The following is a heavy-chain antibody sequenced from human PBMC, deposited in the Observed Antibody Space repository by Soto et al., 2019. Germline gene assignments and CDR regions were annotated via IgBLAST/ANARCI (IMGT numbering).Heavy chain of an antibody. D-gene: IGHD5-12*01. CDR3: AKGSIEYSASVDH. CDR1: GFIFRNQA. V-gene: IGHV3-23*01. CDR2: ISGSGDEI. J-gene: IGHJ4*02. Sequence: EVQLLESGGGLVQPGGSMRLSCAASGFIFRNQAMCWVRQGRGKGLEFVSCISGSGDEIFFLDSVKGRFAISRDNSENTLFLQMSSLRAEDTATYFCAKGSIEYSASVDHWGQGTLVLVSS.